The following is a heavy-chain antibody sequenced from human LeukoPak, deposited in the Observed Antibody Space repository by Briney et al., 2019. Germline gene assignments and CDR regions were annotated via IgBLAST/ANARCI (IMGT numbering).Heavy chain of an antibody. V-gene: IGHV3-23*01. J-gene: IGHJ4*02. Sequence: SGGSLRLSCAASGFTFSSYAMSWVRQAPGKGLEWVSAISGSGGSTYYADSVKGRFTISRDNSKNTLYLQMNSLGAEDTAVYYCAKVGTARGYYFDYWGQGTLVTVSS. D-gene: IGHD6-6*01. CDR3: AKVGTARGYYFDY. CDR2: ISGSGGST. CDR1: GFTFSSYA.